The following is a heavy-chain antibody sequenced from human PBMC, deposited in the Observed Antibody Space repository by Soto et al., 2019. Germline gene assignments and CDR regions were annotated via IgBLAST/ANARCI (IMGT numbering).Heavy chain of an antibody. CDR1: GGTFSRYA. D-gene: IGHD6-13*01. J-gene: IGHJ5*01. CDR3: ARASIRGRSWYFWFDP. Sequence: ASVKVSCKASGGTFSRYAINWVRQAPGQGLEWMGGIIPMFGTTNYAQKFKGRVTITADESTSTVYMELNTLRSEDAAVYYCARASIRGRSWYFWFDPWGQGTLVTVSS. V-gene: IGHV1-69*13. CDR2: IIPMFGTT.